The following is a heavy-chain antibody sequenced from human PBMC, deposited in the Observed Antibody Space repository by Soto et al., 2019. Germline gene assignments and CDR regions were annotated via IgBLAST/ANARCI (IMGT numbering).Heavy chain of an antibody. CDR2: IYPSGAA. J-gene: IGHJ6*02. V-gene: IGHV4-30-2*01. CDR1: GDSISSRGYT. Sequence: QLQLQESGSGLVKPLQTLSLTCGISGDSISSRGYTWTWIRQPPGKGLEWIGYIYPSGAAYYNPSLKSRVTISLETSKNRFSLNVKSATAADTAVYYCARAVFSSILYIDSWGQGTTVTVSS. CDR3: ARAVFSSILYIDS. D-gene: IGHD3-10*01.